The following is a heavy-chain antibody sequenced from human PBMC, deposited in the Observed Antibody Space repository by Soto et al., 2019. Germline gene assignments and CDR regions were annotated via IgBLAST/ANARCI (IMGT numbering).Heavy chain of an antibody. Sequence: VQLVQSGAEVQKPGSSVKVACKASGGTFSSYVISWVRQAPGQGLECMGGIIPISGRANYAPNFQGRVSMTADESTTTVYMELSSLRSEDTAVYYCARGWNDFPHWGQGTLVTVSS. D-gene: IGHD1-1*01. CDR3: ARGWNDFPH. J-gene: IGHJ4*02. V-gene: IGHV1-69*01. CDR1: GGTFSSYV. CDR2: IIPISGRA.